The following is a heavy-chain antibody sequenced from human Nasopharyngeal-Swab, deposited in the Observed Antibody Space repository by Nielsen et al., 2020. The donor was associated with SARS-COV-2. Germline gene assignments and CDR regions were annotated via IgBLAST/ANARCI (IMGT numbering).Heavy chain of an antibody. CDR3: ARASSSSHY. CDR1: GFTFSSYA. D-gene: IGHD6-6*01. J-gene: IGHJ4*02. V-gene: IGHV3-30-3*01. CDR2: ISYDGSNK. Sequence: GESLKISCAASGFTFSSYAMHWVRQAPGKGLEWVAVISYDGSNKYYADSVKGRFTISRDNSKNTLYLQMNSLRAEDTAVYYCARASSSSHYWGQGTLVTVSS.